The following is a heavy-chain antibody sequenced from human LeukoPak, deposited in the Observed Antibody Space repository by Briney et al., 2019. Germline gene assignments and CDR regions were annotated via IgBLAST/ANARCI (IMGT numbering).Heavy chain of an antibody. CDR3: ARDLSIAAGPDAFDI. CDR1: GGSFSSSSYY. J-gene: IGHJ3*02. Sequence: SETLSLTCTVSGGSFSSSSYYWGWIRQPPGKGLEWIGSIYYSGSTYYNPSLKSRVTISVDTSKNQFSLKLSSVTAADTAVYYCARDLSIAAGPDAFDIWGQGTMVTVSS. CDR2: IYYSGST. V-gene: IGHV4-39*07. D-gene: IGHD6-13*01.